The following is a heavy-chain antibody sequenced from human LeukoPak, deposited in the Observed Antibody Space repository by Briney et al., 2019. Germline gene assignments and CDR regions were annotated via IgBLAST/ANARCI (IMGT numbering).Heavy chain of an antibody. D-gene: IGHD2-15*01. Sequence: SETLSLTCGVSGGSISSSHWWSWVRQPPGKGLEWIGEIYHSGSTNYNPSLKSRVTISVDTSKNQFSLKLSSVTAADTAVYYCARGDIVVVVAAIPWFDPWGQGTLVTVSS. V-gene: IGHV4-4*02. CDR2: IYHSGST. CDR3: ARGDIVVVVAAIPWFDP. J-gene: IGHJ5*02. CDR1: GGSISSSHW.